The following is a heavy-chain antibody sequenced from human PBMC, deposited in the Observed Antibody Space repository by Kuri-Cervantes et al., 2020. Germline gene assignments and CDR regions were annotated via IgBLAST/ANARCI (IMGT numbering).Heavy chain of an antibody. D-gene: IGHD1-26*01. J-gene: IGHJ4*02. CDR1: GFTFSSYS. CDR2: ISSSSSYI. V-gene: IGHV3-21*01. Sequence: GGSLRLSCAASGFTFSSYSMYWVRQAPGKGLEWVSSISSSSSYIYYADSVKGRFTISRDNAKNTLYLQMNSLRAEDTAVYYCAREHIVGATTRYYFDYWGQGTLVTVSS. CDR3: AREHIVGATTRYYFDY.